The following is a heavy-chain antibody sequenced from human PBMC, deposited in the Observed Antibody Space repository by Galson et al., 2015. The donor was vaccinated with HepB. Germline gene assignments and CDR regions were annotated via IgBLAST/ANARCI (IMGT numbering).Heavy chain of an antibody. CDR3: ARDREWYYYDSSGYYDAVDI. D-gene: IGHD3-22*01. V-gene: IGHV3-48*04. CDR1: GFTFSSYS. Sequence: SLRLSCAAPGFTFSSYSMNWVRQAPGKGLEWVSYISSSSSTIYYADSVKGRFTISRDNAKNSLYLQMNSLRAEDTAVYYCARDREWYYYDSSGYYDAVDIWGQGTMVTVSS. CDR2: ISSSSSTI. J-gene: IGHJ3*02.